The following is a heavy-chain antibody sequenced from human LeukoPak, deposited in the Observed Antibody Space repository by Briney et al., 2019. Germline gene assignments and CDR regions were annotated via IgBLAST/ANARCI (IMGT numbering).Heavy chain of an antibody. CDR3: VRSSGWYGY. D-gene: IGHD6-19*01. Sequence: GGSQTLSCSASGFTFSNYAMHWARHAPGKGLEYVSAISSNGGSTYYADSVKGRFTISRDNSKNTLYLQMSSLRAEDTAVYYCVRSSGWYGYWGQGTLVTVSS. CDR1: GFTFSNYA. V-gene: IGHV3-64D*09. J-gene: IGHJ4*02. CDR2: ISSNGGST.